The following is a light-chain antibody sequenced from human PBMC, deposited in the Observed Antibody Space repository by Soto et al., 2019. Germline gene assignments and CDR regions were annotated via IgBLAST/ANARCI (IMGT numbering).Light chain of an antibody. CDR2: DAS. J-gene: IGKJ1*01. CDR3: QQRGNWPLT. V-gene: IGKV3-11*01. Sequence: EIVLTQSPATLSLSPGERATLSCRASQSVSSYFAWYQQKPGQAPRLLIYDASNRATGIPARFSGSGSGTDFTLTISSLEPEDFAVYYCQQRGNWPLTXGQGTKV. CDR1: QSVSSY.